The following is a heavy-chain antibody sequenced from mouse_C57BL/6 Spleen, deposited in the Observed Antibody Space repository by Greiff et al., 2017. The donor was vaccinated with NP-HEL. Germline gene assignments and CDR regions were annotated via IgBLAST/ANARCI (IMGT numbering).Heavy chain of an antibody. CDR1: GYAFTNYL. CDR3: ARTTGTRYAMDY. D-gene: IGHD4-1*01. Sequence: VLLVESGAELVRPGTSVKVSCKASGYAFTNYLIEWVKQRPGQGLEWIGVINPGSGGTNYNEKFKGKATLTADKSSSTAYMQLSSLTSEDSAVYFCARTTGTRYAMDYWGQGTSVTVSS. V-gene: IGHV1-54*01. CDR2: INPGSGGT. J-gene: IGHJ4*01.